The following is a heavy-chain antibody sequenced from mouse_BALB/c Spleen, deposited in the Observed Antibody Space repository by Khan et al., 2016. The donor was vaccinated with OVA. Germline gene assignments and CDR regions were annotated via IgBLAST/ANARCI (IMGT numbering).Heavy chain of an antibody. CDR3: ARGNYDGYSFDY. D-gene: IGHD2-4*01. CDR2: ISYSGVT. V-gene: IGHV3-2*02. J-gene: IGHJ2*01. CDR1: GYSITSGYV. Sequence: EVQLQESGPGLVKPSQSLSLTCTVTGYSITSGYVWNWIRQLPGNKLEWMGYISYSGVTSYTPSFKSRISITRDTSKNQFFLQLNSVTAEDTATYYSARGNYDGYSFDYWGQGTTLTVSS.